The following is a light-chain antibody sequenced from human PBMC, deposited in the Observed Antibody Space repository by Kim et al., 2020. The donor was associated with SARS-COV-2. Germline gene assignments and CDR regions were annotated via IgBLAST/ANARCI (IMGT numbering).Light chain of an antibody. CDR1: QDISNY. CDR3: QQKGKLPPYT. J-gene: IGKJ2*01. CDR2: DAS. Sequence: DIQMTQSPSSLSASVGDRVTITCQASQDISNYLNWYQQKPGKAPKLLIYDASNLETGVPSRFSGSGSGTDFTFTISSLQPEYIATYYCQQKGKLPPYTCGQGTKLEIK. V-gene: IGKV1-33*01.